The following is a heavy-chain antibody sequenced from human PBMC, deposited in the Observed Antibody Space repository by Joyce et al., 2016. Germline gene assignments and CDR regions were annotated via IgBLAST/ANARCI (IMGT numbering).Heavy chain of an antibody. V-gene: IGHV3-74*01. D-gene: IGHD6-19*01. J-gene: IGHJ6*02. CDR1: GFTFSSHW. CDR2: IDDGGTST. CDR3: VRDGRGVATTGYYYGMDV. Sequence: EVQLVESGGGLVQPGGYLRLSCAASGFTFSSHWMHWVRQAPGKGLVWVSRIDDGGTSTVHADSVTGRFTISRDNAKNTLYLQMNSLRVEDTAVYYCVRDGRGVATTGYYYGMDVWGQGATVTVSS.